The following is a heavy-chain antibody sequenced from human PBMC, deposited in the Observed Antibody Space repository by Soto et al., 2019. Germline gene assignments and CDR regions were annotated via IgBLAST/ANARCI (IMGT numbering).Heavy chain of an antibody. V-gene: IGHV3-23*01. CDR3: AKGAATGPPASYYYYYMDV. Sequence: GGSLRLSCAASGFTFSSYAMSWVRQAPGKGLEWVSAISGSGGSTYYADSVKGRFTISRDNSKNTLYLQMNSLRAEDTAVYYCAKGAATGPPASYYYYYMDVWGKGTTVTVSS. D-gene: IGHD2-15*01. CDR1: GFTFSSYA. CDR2: ISGSGGST. J-gene: IGHJ6*03.